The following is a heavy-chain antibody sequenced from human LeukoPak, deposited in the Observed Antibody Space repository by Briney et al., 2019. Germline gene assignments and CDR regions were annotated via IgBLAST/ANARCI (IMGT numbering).Heavy chain of an antibody. Sequence: QPGGSLRLSCAASGFSFSGNAMSWVRQAPGQGLEWVSAISGPGSSTYYADSVKGRFSISRDTSKNTLFLQMSSLTPEDTALYYCAKHPWGDTSSEFDFWGQGTLVTVSS. CDR3: AKHPWGDTSSEFDF. J-gene: IGHJ5*01. D-gene: IGHD6-13*01. CDR1: GFSFSGNA. CDR2: ISGPGSST. V-gene: IGHV3-23*01.